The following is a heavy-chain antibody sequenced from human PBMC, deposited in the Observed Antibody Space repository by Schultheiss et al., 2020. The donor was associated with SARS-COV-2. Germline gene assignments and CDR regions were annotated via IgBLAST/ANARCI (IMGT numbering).Heavy chain of an antibody. V-gene: IGHV3-23*01. J-gene: IGHJ6*02. D-gene: IGHD6-6*01. CDR3: AREFKGAARLGTYYYYYGMDV. Sequence: GGSLRLSCAASGFTFSSYAMSWVRQAPGKGLEWVSTTTADGGNTYHADSVKGRFTISRDNSKNTLYLQLNSLRAEDTAVYYCAREFKGAARLGTYYYYYGMDVWGQGTTVTVSS. CDR2: TTADGGNT. CDR1: GFTFSSYA.